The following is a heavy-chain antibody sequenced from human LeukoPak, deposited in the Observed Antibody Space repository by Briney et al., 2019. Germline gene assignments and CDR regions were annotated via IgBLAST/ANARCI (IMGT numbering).Heavy chain of an antibody. V-gene: IGHV3-30-3*01. CDR3: ARHVTRYGLDV. D-gene: IGHD2-21*02. CDR1: GFTFSNYA. CDR2: ISYDGNTK. Sequence: GGSLRLSCAASGFTFSNYAMHWVRQAPGKGLEWVAIISYDGNTKYYTDSVKGRFTIARDNSKNTLYLQMNSLRAEDTAVYYCARHVTRYGLDVWGQGTTVTVSS. J-gene: IGHJ6*02.